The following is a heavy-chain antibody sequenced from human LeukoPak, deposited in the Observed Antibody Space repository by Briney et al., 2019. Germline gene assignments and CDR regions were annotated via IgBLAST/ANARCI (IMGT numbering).Heavy chain of an antibody. Sequence: SETLSLTCTVSGGSISSGDYYWSWIRQPPGKGLEWIGYIYYSGSTYYNPSLKSRVTISVDTSKNQFSLKLSSATAADTAVYYCARVQVYYYYYGMDVWGQGTTVTVSS. CDR3: ARVQVYYYYYGMDV. CDR2: IYYSGST. CDR1: GGSISSGDYY. J-gene: IGHJ6*02. V-gene: IGHV4-30-4*01.